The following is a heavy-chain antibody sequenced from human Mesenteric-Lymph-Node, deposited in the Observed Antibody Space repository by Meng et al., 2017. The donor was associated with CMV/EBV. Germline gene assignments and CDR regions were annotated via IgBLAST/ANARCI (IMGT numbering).Heavy chain of an antibody. CDR3: ARFSSFTTSLLVAGSLYFDY. Sequence: ASVKVSCKTFGHTFTGYYMHWVRQAPGQGLEWMGWMNPRNGFTNFAQQFQGRVTMTRDTSITTAYMELNRLKSDDTAVYYCARFSSFTTSLLVAGSLYFDYWGQGTLVTVSS. CDR1: GHTFTGYY. D-gene: IGHD2-15*01. CDR2: MNPRNGFT. V-gene: IGHV1-2*02. J-gene: IGHJ4*02.